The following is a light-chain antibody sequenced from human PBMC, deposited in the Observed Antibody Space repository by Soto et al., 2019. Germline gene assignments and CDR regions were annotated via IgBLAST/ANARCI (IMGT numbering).Light chain of an antibody. V-gene: IGLV1-44*01. J-gene: IGLJ1*01. Sequence: QSVLTQPPSASGTPGQRVTVSCSGSTSDIGTNAVNWFQHLPGTAPRLLIYTNNQRPSGVPDRFSGSKSGTSAFLAISGLQSEDEATYYCATWHDSFYVFGTGTKLTVL. CDR3: ATWHDSFYV. CDR1: TSDIGTNA. CDR2: TNN.